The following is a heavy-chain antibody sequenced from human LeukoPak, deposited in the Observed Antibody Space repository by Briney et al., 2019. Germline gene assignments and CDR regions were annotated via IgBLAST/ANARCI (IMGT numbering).Heavy chain of an antibody. CDR3: ARHHSRGRPLDY. Sequence: GGSLRLSCAASGFTSSSYSMNWVRQAPGKGLEWVSSISSSSSYIYYADSVKGRFTISRDNAKNSLYLQMNSLRAEDTAVYYCARHHSRGRPLDYWGQGTLVTVSS. CDR1: GFTSSSYS. V-gene: IGHV3-21*01. D-gene: IGHD2-15*01. CDR2: ISSSSSYI. J-gene: IGHJ4*02.